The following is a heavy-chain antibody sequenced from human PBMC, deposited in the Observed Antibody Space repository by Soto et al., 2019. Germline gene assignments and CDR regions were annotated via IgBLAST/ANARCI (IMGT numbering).Heavy chain of an antibody. CDR1: GYTFTSYY. CDR2: MNPNSGNT. Sequence: GASVKVSCKASGYTFTSYYINWVLQATGQGLEWMGWMNPNSGNTGYAQKFQGRVTMTRNTSISTAYMELSSLRSEDTAVYYCAKGQLPLTYYYGMDVLGQGTTVTVSS. J-gene: IGHJ6*02. D-gene: IGHD1-26*01. V-gene: IGHV1-8*01. CDR3: AKGQLPLTYYYGMDV.